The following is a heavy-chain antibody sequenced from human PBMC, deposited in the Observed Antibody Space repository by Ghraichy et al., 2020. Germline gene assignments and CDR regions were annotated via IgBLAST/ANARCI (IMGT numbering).Heavy chain of an antibody. J-gene: IGHJ4*02. V-gene: IGHV3-7*03. CDR1: EFTPTTYW. CDR3: AAGSGWLSDS. Sequence: GASLRLSCAASEFTPTTYWMNWVRQAPGKGLEWVAIIDQDGSEKVYVDSVRGRFTISRDNAKKSLYLQMNSLRDEDTAIYFCAAGSGWLSDSWGRGTLVTVSS. D-gene: IGHD6-19*01. CDR2: IDQDGSEK.